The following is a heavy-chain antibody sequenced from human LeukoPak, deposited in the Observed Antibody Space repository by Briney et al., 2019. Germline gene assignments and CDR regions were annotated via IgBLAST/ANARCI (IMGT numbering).Heavy chain of an antibody. J-gene: IGHJ4*02. D-gene: IGHD2-15*01. CDR1: GFTFSSYD. CDR2: ISYDGSNK. Sequence: GGSLRLSCAASGFTFSSYDMHWVRQAPGKGLEWVAVISYDGSNKYYADSVKGRFTISRDSSKNTLYLQMNSLRAEDTAVYYCAKIGSAGGYWGQGTLVTVSS. V-gene: IGHV3-30*18. CDR3: AKIGSAGGY.